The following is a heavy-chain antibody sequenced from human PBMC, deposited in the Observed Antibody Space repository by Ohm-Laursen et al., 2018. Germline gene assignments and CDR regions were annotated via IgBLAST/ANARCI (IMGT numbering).Heavy chain of an antibody. Sequence: SLRLSCSASGFTFTSHWMHWVRQAPGKGLVWVSSINSDGRVTNYADSVKGRYTISRDNAYSMLYLQMKSLRVEDTSVYYCVRDRRLRSYAFDLWGLGTRVTVSS. J-gene: IGHJ3*01. V-gene: IGHV3-74*01. CDR3: VRDRRLRSYAFDL. CDR2: INSDGRVT. D-gene: IGHD4-17*01. CDR1: GFTFTSHW.